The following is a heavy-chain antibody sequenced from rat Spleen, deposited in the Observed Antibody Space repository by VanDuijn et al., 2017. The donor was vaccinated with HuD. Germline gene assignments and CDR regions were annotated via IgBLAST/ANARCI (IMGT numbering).Heavy chain of an antibody. V-gene: IGHV5-29*01. CDR3: ARPTTGIPFNY. D-gene: IGHD1-9*01. CDR2: ISYDGSST. CDR1: GFTFSNYG. J-gene: IGHJ2*01. Sequence: EVQLVESGGGLVQPGRSLRLSCAASGFTFSNYGMHWIRQAPTKGLEWVATISYDGSSTYYRDSVKGRFTISRDNAKSTLYLQVDSLRSEDTAIYYCARPTTGIPFNYWGQGVMVTVSS.